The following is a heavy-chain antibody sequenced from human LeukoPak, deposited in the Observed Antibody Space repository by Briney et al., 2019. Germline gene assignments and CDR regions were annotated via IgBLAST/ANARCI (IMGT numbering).Heavy chain of an antibody. CDR3: AKDETVGATIIVP. V-gene: IGHV3-23*01. J-gene: IGHJ4*02. D-gene: IGHD1-26*01. CDR1: GFTFNSYG. Sequence: GGSLRLSCAASGFTFNSYGMNWVRQAPGKGLEWVSAISGSGGSTYYADSVKGRFTISRDNSKNTLYLQMNSLRAEDTAVYYCAKDETVGATIIVPWGQGTLVTVSS. CDR2: ISGSGGST.